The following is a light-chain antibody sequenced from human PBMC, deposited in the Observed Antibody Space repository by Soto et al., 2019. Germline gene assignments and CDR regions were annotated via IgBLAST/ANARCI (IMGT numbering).Light chain of an antibody. Sequence: ILMTQSPYSLAVSVGERATIGCKSSQSVLYSSNNKNYLAWYQQKPGQPPKLLIYWASTRESGVPDRFSGTGSRKDFSPTISSPQAEDVEVYYCQQSYSTIRKFGQGTNVAIK. J-gene: IGKJ1*01. V-gene: IGKV4-1*01. CDR3: QQSYSTIRK. CDR2: WAS. CDR1: QSVLYSSNNKNY.